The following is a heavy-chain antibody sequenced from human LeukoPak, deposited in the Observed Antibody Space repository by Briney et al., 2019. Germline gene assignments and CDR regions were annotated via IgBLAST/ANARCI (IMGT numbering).Heavy chain of an antibody. J-gene: IGHJ4*02. D-gene: IGHD1-1*01. V-gene: IGHV3-64D*09. CDR1: GFTFSSYA. CDR3: AMNWNCDY. Sequence: GGSLRLSCSASGFTFSSYAMLWVRQAPGKGLECVSAISSGGSTHYADSVKGRFTISRDDSGNTLYLQMSSLRAEDTAVYYCAMNWNCDYWGQGTLVTVSS. CDR2: ISSGGST.